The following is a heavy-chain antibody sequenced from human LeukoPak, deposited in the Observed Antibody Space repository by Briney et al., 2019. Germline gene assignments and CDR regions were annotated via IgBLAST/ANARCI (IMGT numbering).Heavy chain of an antibody. J-gene: IGHJ4*02. D-gene: IGHD2-2*01. CDR3: ARGHCSSTSCQRGSY. CDR2: INGDGSTT. CDR1: GFTFSSYW. Sequence: GGSLRLSCAASGFTFSSYWMHWVRQAPGEGLVWVSRINGDGSTTNYADSVKGRFTVSRDNAKNALYLQMNSLRAEDTAVYYCARGHCSSTSCQRGSYWGQGTLVTVSS. V-gene: IGHV3-74*01.